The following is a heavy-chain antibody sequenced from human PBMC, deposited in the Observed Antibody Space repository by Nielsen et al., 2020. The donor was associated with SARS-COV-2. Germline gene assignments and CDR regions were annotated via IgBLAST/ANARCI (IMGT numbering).Heavy chain of an antibody. CDR3: ARDSYYYGSGSYGYYYYYYGMDV. D-gene: IGHD3-10*01. CDR1: GGSVSSNSAA. V-gene: IGHV6-1*01. Sequence: SETLSLTCAISGGSVSSNSAAWNWIRQSPSRGLEWLGRTYYRSKWYNDYAVSVKSRITINPDTSKNQFSLQLNSVTPEDTAVYYCARDSYYYGSGSYGYYYYYYGMDVWGQGTTVTVSS. J-gene: IGHJ6*02. CDR2: TYYRSKWYN.